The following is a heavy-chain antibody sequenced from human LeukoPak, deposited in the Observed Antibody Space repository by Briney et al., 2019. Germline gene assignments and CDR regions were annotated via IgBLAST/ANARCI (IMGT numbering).Heavy chain of an antibody. D-gene: IGHD1-26*01. V-gene: IGHV1-2*02. J-gene: IGHJ4*02. CDR2: INPNSGGT. CDR3: ASIGGSYYPPFVDY. CDR1: GYTFTGYY. Sequence: GASVKVSCKASGYTFTGYYMHWVRQAPGQGLEWMGSINPNSGGTNYAQKFQGRVTMTRDTSISTAYMELSRLRSDDTAVYYCASIGGSYYPPFVDYWGQGTLVTVSS.